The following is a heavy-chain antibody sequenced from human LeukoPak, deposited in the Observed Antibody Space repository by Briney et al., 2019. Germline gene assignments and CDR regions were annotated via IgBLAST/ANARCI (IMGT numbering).Heavy chain of an antibody. J-gene: IGHJ4*02. D-gene: IGHD6-13*01. CDR1: GFTFSSYA. Sequence: PGRSLRLSCAPSGFTFSSYAMHWVSQAPGKGLEWVAVISYDGSNKYYADSVKGRFTISRDNSKNTLYLQMNSLRVEYTAVYYCARVAAAGAPSGYWGQGTLVTVSS. V-gene: IGHV3-30-3*01. CDR3: ARVAAAGAPSGY. CDR2: ISYDGSNK.